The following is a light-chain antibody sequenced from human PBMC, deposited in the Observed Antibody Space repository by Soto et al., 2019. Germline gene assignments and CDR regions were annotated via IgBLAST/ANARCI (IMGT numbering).Light chain of an antibody. CDR3: QQRRSWPLT. J-gene: IGKJ4*01. CDR1: QSINTY. CDR2: DTS. V-gene: IGKV3-11*01. Sequence: EIVLTQSPATLSLSPGERATLSCRASQSINTYLGWYQQLPGQAPRLLIYDTSNRATGIPARFSGSGSGTDFTLTISSLEPEDSAGYYCQQRRSWPLTFGGGTKVEI.